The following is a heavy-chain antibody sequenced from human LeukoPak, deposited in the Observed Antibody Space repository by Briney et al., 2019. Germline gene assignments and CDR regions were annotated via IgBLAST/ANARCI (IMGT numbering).Heavy chain of an antibody. Sequence: GASVKVSCKVSGYTLTELSMHWVRQAPGKGLEWMGGFDPEDGETIYAQKFQGRVTMTEDTSTDTAYMKLSSLRSEDTAVYYCAILGSYPPNWFDPWGQGTLVTVSS. CDR2: FDPEDGET. D-gene: IGHD3-16*02. CDR1: GYTLTELS. CDR3: AILGSYPPNWFDP. V-gene: IGHV1-24*01. J-gene: IGHJ5*02.